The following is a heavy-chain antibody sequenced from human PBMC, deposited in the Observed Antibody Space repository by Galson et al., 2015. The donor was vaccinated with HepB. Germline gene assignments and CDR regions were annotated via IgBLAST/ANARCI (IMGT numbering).Heavy chain of an antibody. Sequence: QSGAEVKKPGESLKISCKGSGYSFTSYWIGWVRQMPGKGLEWMGIIYPGDSDTRYSPSFQGQVTISADKSISTAYLQWSSLKASDTAMYYCARGGDDSSGLRGYYYYGMDVWGQGTTVTVSS. V-gene: IGHV5-51*01. CDR3: ARGGDDSSGLRGYYYYGMDV. CDR2: IYPGDSDT. CDR1: GYSFTSYW. J-gene: IGHJ6*02. D-gene: IGHD6-19*01.